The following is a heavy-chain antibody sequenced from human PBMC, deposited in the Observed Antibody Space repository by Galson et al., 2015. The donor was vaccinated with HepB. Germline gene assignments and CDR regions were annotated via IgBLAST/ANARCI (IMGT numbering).Heavy chain of an antibody. Sequence: SLRLSCAASGFTFSNYWMNWVRQAPGKGLEWVSSISSSSSYIYYADSVKGRFTISRDNAKNSLYLQMNSLRAEDAAVYYCARGSRGSDYYYYYGMDVWGQGTTVTVSS. J-gene: IGHJ6*02. D-gene: IGHD1-26*01. CDR2: ISSSSSYI. V-gene: IGHV3-21*01. CDR1: GFTFSNYW. CDR3: ARGSRGSDYYYYYGMDV.